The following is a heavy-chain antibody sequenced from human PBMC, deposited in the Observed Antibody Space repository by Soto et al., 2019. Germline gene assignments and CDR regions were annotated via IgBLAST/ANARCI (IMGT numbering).Heavy chain of an antibody. Sequence: PSETLSLTCTFSGGSISSSSYYWGWIRQPPGKGLEWIGSIYYSGSTYYNPSLKSRVTISVDTSKNQFSLKLSSVTAADTAVYYCARFHGGYCSGGSCYVYYYYYMDVWGKGTTVTVSS. CDR2: IYYSGST. D-gene: IGHD2-15*01. CDR1: GGSISSSSYY. J-gene: IGHJ6*03. V-gene: IGHV4-39*01. CDR3: ARFHGGYCSGGSCYVYYYYYMDV.